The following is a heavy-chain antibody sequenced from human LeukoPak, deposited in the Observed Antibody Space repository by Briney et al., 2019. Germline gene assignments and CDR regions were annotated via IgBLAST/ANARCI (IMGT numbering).Heavy chain of an antibody. CDR1: GASISHYS. CDR2: IYASGST. CDR3: ARVDWSQGGA. V-gene: IGHV4-4*09. D-gene: IGHD3-16*01. Sequence: SETLSLTCAVSGASISHYSWRWIRQPPGKGLEWIGDIYASGSTSYNPSHTGRVTTSKDTSKNHFSLKLSSVTAADTAVYFCARVDWSQGGAWGQGTLVTVSS. J-gene: IGHJ5*02.